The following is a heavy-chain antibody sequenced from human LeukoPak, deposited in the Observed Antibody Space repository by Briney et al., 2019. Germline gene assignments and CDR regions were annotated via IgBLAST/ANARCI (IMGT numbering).Heavy chain of an antibody. CDR1: GFTFSSYW. CDR2: IKQDGSEK. CDR3: ARGGAYYYYGMDV. V-gene: IGHV3-7*04. Sequence: GGSLRLSCAASGFTFSSYWMSCVRQAPGKGLEWVANIKQDGSEKYYVDSVKGRFTISRDNAKNSLYLQMNSLRAEDTAVYYCARGGAYYYYGMDVWGQGTTVTVSS. J-gene: IGHJ6*02. D-gene: IGHD1-26*01.